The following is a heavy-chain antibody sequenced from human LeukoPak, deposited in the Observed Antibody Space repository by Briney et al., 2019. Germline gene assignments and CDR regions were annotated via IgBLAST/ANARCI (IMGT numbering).Heavy chain of an antibody. CDR1: GGPIRTSSFY. V-gene: IGHV4-39*01. Sequence: PSETLSLTCTVSGGPIRTSSFYWGWIRQPPGKGLEWIGSIYYSGATYYTPSLKSRVTISVDTSKNQFSLNLRSVTAAGTAVYYCARILAEQLVEGSYFDYWGQGNLVTVSS. CDR2: IYYSGAT. CDR3: ARILAEQLVEGSYFDY. D-gene: IGHD6-6*01. J-gene: IGHJ4*02.